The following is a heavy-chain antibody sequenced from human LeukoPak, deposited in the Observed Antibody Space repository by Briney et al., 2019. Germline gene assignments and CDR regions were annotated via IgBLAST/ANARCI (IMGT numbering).Heavy chain of an antibody. CDR2: IYSGGAT. V-gene: IGHV3-66*01. CDR1: GFTVSSNY. D-gene: IGHD3-22*01. J-gene: IGHJ4*02. CDR3: AVYHYASSGYVY. Sequence: GGSLRLSYAASGFTVSSNYMSWVRQAPGKGLEWVSVIYSGGATYYADSVKGRFTISRDNSENTLYLQMNNLRAEDTAVYYCAVYHYASSGYVYWGQGTLVTVSS.